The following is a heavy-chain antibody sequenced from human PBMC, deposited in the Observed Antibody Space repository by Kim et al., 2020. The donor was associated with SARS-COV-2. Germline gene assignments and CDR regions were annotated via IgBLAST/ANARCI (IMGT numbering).Heavy chain of an antibody. J-gene: IGHJ4*02. CDR3: ARIYDGGDY. D-gene: IGHD5-12*01. V-gene: IGHV3-11*01. Sequence: YYADSAKGRFTISRDNAKNSLYLQMNSLRADDTAVYYCARIYDGGDYWGQGTLVTVSS.